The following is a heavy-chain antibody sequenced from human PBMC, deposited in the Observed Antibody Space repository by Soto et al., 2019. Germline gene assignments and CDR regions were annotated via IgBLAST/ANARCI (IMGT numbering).Heavy chain of an antibody. CDR1: GFTFSSYA. J-gene: IGHJ4*02. V-gene: IGHV3-30-3*01. CDR3: ASLVGYKNFDY. Sequence: GGSLRLSCAASGFTFSSYAMHWVRQAPGKGLEWVAVISYDGSNKYYADSVKGRFTISRDNSKNTLYLQMNSLRAEDTAVYYCASLVGYKNFDYWGQGTLVTVSS. CDR2: ISYDGSNK. D-gene: IGHD5-12*01.